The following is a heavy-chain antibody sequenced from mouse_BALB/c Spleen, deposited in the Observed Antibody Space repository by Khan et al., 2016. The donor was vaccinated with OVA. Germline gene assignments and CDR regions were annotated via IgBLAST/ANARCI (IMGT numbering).Heavy chain of an antibody. CDR2: LDPANGTT. V-gene: IGHV14-3*02. Sequence: EVPLQASGAELVKPGASVKLSCTASGFNIKDTSMHWVKQRPEQGLEWIGRLDPANGTTKYDPKFQGKATITADTSSTTAYLQISSLKSEETAVDYGARINAWGKGTTRTVAS. J-gene: IGHJ2*01. CDR1: GFNIKDTS. CDR3: ARINA.